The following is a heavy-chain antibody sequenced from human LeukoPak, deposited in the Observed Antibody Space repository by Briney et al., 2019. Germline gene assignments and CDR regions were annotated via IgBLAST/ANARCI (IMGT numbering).Heavy chain of an antibody. D-gene: IGHD3-16*02. CDR3: ARLRVYYDYVWGSYRYNAFDI. CDR2: INHSGST. V-gene: IGHV4-34*01. J-gene: IGHJ3*02. Sequence: PSETLSLTCAVYGGSFSGYYWSWIRQPPGKGLEWIGEINHSGSTNYNPSLKSRVTISVDTSKNQFSLKLSSVTAADTAVYYCARLRVYYDYVWGSYRYNAFDIWGQGTMVTVSS. CDR1: GGSFSGYY.